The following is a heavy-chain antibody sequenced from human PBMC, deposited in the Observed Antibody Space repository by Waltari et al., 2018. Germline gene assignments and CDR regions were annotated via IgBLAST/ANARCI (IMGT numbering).Heavy chain of an antibody. CDR3: AEGGHLRGGFAC. CDR1: GGYMNRNY. CDR2: IYSSGST. V-gene: IGHV4-59*01. D-gene: IGHD3-16*01. J-gene: IGHJ4*02. Sequence: QVRLQESGPGLVKPSETLSLTCPVSGGYMNRNYWSWIRQSPGKELEWIGYIYSSGSTSYNPSLKSRLSMSIDTSKNQFSLSLTSVTAADTAVYYCAEGGHLRGGFACWGQGILVTVS.